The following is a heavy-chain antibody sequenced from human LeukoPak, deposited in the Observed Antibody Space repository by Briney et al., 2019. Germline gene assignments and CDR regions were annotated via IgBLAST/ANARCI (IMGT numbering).Heavy chain of an antibody. D-gene: IGHD3-9*01. Sequence: GRSLRLSCAASGFTLDDYAMHWVRQAPGKGLEWVSGISWNSGAIGYTDSVKGRFIISRDNAKNSLYLQMNSLRAEDTAVYYCARAGYDILTGYLGGMDVWGQGTTVTVSS. V-gene: IGHV3-9*01. CDR3: ARAGYDILTGYLGGMDV. J-gene: IGHJ6*02. CDR1: GFTLDDYA. CDR2: ISWNSGAI.